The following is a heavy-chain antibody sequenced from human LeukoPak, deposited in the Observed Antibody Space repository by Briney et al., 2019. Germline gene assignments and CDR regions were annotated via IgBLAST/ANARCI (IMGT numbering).Heavy chain of an antibody. CDR3: AKEGAAAFDY. CDR2: IWYDGSKK. D-gene: IGHD6-13*01. Sequence: PGGSLGLSCAASGFTFSTYGMHWVRQAPGKGLEWVAVIWYDGSKKYYADSVKGRFTISRDNSKNTLYLQMNSLRAEDTAVYYCAKEGAAAFDYWGQGTLVTVSS. V-gene: IGHV3-33*06. J-gene: IGHJ4*02. CDR1: GFTFSTYG.